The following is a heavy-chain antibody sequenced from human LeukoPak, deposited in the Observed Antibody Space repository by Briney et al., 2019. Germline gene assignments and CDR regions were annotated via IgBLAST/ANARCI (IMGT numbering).Heavy chain of an antibody. D-gene: IGHD3-22*01. V-gene: IGHV1-2*06. CDR1: GYTFTGYY. Sequence: GASVKVSCKASGYTFTGYYMHWVRQAPGQGLEWMGRINPNSGGTNYAQKFQGRVTMTRDTSISTAYMELSRLRSDDTAVYYCARAHRQYYYDSSGYYSLYYFDYWGQGTLVTVSS. CDR2: INPNSGGT. J-gene: IGHJ4*02. CDR3: ARAHRQYYYDSSGYYSLYYFDY.